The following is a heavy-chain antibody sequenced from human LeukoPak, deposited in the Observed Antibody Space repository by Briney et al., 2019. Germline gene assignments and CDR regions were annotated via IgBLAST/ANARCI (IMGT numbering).Heavy chain of an antibody. CDR1: GGSLNSFSHY. Sequence: PSETLSLTCSVPGGSLNSFSHYWAWIRQPPGKGLEWIGYIYYSGSTYYNPSLKSRVTISVDTSKNQFSLKLSSVTAADTAVYYCARLSLFRAFDIWGQGTMVTVSS. CDR3: ARLSLFRAFDI. CDR2: IYYSGST. J-gene: IGHJ3*02. V-gene: IGHV4-31*02. D-gene: IGHD2-15*01.